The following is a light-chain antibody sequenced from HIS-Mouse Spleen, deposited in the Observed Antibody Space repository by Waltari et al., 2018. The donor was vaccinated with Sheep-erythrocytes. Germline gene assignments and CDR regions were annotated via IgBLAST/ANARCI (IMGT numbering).Light chain of an antibody. CDR1: QSIGSS. Sequence: EIVLTQSPDFQSVTPKEKVTITCRASQSIGSSLHWYQQKPDQSPKLLIKYASQSISGVPSRFSGSGSGTDFTLTISSLQPEDFATYYCQQSYSTPITFGQGTRLEIK. CDR3: QQSYSTPIT. J-gene: IGKJ5*01. V-gene: IGKV6-21*02. CDR2: YAS.